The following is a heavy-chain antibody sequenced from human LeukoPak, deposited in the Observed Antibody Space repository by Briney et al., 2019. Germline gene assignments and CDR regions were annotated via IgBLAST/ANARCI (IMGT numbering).Heavy chain of an antibody. J-gene: IGHJ4*02. Sequence: SETLSLTCTVSGGSISNYYWSWIRQPPGKGLEWIGYIYYSGSTNYNPSLKSRVTISVDTSKNQFSLKLSSVTAADTAVYYCAREAPYKYCFDYWGQGTLVTVSS. CDR3: AREAPYKYCFDY. V-gene: IGHV4-59*01. CDR1: GGSISNYY. D-gene: IGHD1-1*01. CDR2: IYYSGST.